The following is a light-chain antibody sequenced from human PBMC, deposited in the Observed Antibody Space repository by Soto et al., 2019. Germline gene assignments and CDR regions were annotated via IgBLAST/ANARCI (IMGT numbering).Light chain of an antibody. CDR2: GAS. Sequence: EMMLTQSPGTLSLSPGDRATLSCRASQSVSSYLAWYQQKPGQAPRLLIFGASRRATGIPDRFSGSGSGTDFTLTISRLEPEDFAVYYCQQYATTTYTFGQGTKVDIK. V-gene: IGKV3-20*01. J-gene: IGKJ2*01. CDR3: QQYATTTYT. CDR1: QSVSSY.